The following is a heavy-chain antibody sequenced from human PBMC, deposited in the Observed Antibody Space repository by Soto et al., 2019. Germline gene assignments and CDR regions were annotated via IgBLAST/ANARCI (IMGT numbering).Heavy chain of an antibody. Sequence: DSVKVSCKASGYTFTGQYIHWVRQAPGQGLEWMGWINPNSGGTNYAQKFQGWVTMTRDTSIRTAYMELSRLRSGATAVYYCARGYYSNTRGQVDDWGQGTLVTVAS. J-gene: IGHJ4*02. V-gene: IGHV1-2*04. CDR1: GYTFTGQY. CDR2: INPNSGGT. CDR3: ARGYYSNTRGQVDD. D-gene: IGHD4-4*01.